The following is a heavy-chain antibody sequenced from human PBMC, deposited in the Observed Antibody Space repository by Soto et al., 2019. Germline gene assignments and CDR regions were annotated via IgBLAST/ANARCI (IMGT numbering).Heavy chain of an antibody. Sequence: XETLSLSCFVSRYSISSGYVWGWIRQPPGKGLEWIGSIFHGGTTYYNPSLKSRLTISVDTSKNQFSLTLSSVTAADTAVYYCARNADSSSYYYPFDYWGQGSLVTVSS. V-gene: IGHV4-38-2*01. CDR1: RYSISSGYV. J-gene: IGHJ4*02. CDR3: ARNADSSSYYYPFDY. D-gene: IGHD3-22*01. CDR2: IFHGGTT.